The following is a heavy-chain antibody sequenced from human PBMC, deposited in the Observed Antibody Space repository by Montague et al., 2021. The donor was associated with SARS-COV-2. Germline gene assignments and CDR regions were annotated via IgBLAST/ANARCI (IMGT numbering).Heavy chain of an antibody. CDR1: GGFISSSY. D-gene: IGHD2-21*02. CDR3: ARDLLPPRTAIKTNFFGLDV. CDR2: IYHSGNT. J-gene: IGHJ6*02. Sequence: SETLSINCTVPGGFISSSYWSWIRQPPGKGLEWIGYIYHSGNTNYNPSLKSRVTISIDTSMNQFSLSLSSMTAADTAVYFCARDLLPPRTAIKTNFFGLDVWGQGTTVIVSS. V-gene: IGHV4-59*01.